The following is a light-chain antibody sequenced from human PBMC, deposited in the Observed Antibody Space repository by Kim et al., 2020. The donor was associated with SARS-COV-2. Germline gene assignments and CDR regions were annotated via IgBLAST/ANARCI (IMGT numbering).Light chain of an antibody. CDR2: GAS. CDR1: QSVTSN. Sequence: ETVMTQSPATLSVSPGEGVTLSCRASQSVTSNLAWYQQKPGQAPRLLIYGASIRATGIPAKFTGSGSGTEFTLTISSLQSEDFGVYYCEQDNRGPRTFGQGTRLEV. CDR3: EQDNRGPRT. J-gene: IGKJ2*01. V-gene: IGKV3-15*01.